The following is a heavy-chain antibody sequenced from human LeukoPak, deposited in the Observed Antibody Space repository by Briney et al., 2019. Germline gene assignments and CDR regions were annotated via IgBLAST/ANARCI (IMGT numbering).Heavy chain of an antibody. V-gene: IGHV3-23*01. Sequence: GGSLRLSCVASGFTFSNYAMSRVRQAPGKRLEWVSAVTGRGGSTYYADSAKGRFTISRDNSRNTLFLQMNSLRAEDTAIYYCAKWGDFDILTGYYVSDFWGQGTLVTVSS. CDR2: VTGRGGST. CDR3: AKWGDFDILTGYYVSDF. D-gene: IGHD3-9*01. CDR1: GFTFSNYA. J-gene: IGHJ4*02.